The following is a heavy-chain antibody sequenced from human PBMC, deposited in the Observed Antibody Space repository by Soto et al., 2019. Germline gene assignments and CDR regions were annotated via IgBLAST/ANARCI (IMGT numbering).Heavy chain of an antibody. D-gene: IGHD5-12*01. CDR2: IYCSGST. V-gene: IGHV4-31*03. Sequence: QVQLQESGPGLVKPSQTLSLTCTVSGGSISSSGYYWSWIRQHPGKGLEWIGYIYCSGSTFYNPSIESRVIISVDTSKNQFSLNLSSVTAADTAVYYCARDRNSGYVFGVDVWGQGTTVTVSS. CDR3: ARDRNSGYVFGVDV. CDR1: GGSISSSGYY. J-gene: IGHJ6*02.